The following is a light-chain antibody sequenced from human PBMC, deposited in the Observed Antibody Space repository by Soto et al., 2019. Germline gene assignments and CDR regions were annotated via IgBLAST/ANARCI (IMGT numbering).Light chain of an antibody. Sequence: EIVMTQSPATLSVSPGERATLSCRASQRISSDLAWYQQKPGQAPRLLIYGASTRATDIPARISGSGSGTDFTLTISSLQSEDFAVYDCQQYNKWPPQYTFGQGTKLEIK. CDR3: QQYNKWPPQYT. J-gene: IGKJ2*01. V-gene: IGKV3D-15*01. CDR1: QRISSD. CDR2: GAS.